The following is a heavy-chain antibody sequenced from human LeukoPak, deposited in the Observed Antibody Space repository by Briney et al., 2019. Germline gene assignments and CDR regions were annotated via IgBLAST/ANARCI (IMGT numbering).Heavy chain of an antibody. D-gene: IGHD4-17*01. V-gene: IGHV3-48*04. CDR1: RFTFSSYS. J-gene: IGHJ2*01. Sequence: PGRSLRLSCAASRFTFSSYSMNWVRQAPGKGLEWVSYISSSSSIYYADSVKGRFTISRDNAKNSLYLQMNSLRAEDTAVYYCARDEGDTVTTYRFDVWGRGTLVTVSS. CDR3: ARDEGDTVTTYRFDV. CDR2: ISSSSSI.